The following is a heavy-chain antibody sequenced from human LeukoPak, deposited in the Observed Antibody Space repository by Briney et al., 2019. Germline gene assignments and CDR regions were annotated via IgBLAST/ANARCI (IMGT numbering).Heavy chain of an antibody. D-gene: IGHD6-6*01. V-gene: IGHV4-59*01. CDR1: GGSISSYY. Sequence: SETLSLTCTVSGGSISSYYWSWIRQPPGKGLGWIGYIYYSGSTNYNPSLKSRVTISVDTCKNQFSLKLSSVTAADTAVYYCARRSSTSGYFDYWGQGILVTVSS. CDR3: ARRSSTSGYFDY. J-gene: IGHJ4*02. CDR2: IYYSGST.